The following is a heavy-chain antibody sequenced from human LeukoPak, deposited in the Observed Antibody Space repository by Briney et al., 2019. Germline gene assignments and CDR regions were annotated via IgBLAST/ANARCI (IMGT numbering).Heavy chain of an antibody. CDR1: GFSLSTRGVG. J-gene: IGHJ3*02. D-gene: IGHD3-22*01. Sequence: VSGPTLVNPTQTLTLTCTFSGFSLSTRGVGVGWIRQPPGKALEWLALIYWDDDKRYSPSLKSRLTITKDTSKNQVVLTMTNMDPVDTATYYCAHTSYYYDSSGYLNAFDIWGQGTMVTVSS. CDR3: AHTSYYYDSSGYLNAFDI. CDR2: IYWDDDK. V-gene: IGHV2-5*02.